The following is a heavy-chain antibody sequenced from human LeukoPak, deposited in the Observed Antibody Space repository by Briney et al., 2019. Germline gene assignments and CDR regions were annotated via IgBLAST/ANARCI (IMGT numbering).Heavy chain of an antibody. J-gene: IGHJ4*02. Sequence: SETLSLTCTVSGYSISSGYYWGWIRQPPGKGLEWIGYIYYSGSTNYNPSLKSRVTISVDTSKNQFSLKLSSVTAADTAVYYCARDRLGGSGSYYYYWGQGTLVTVSS. V-gene: IGHV4-61*01. CDR2: IYYSGST. CDR3: ARDRLGGSGSYYYY. CDR1: GYSISSGYY. D-gene: IGHD3-10*01.